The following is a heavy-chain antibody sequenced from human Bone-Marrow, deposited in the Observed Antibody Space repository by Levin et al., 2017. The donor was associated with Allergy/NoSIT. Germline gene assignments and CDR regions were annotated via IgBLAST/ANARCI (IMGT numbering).Heavy chain of an antibody. CDR2: VSSGNSYE. J-gene: IGHJ4*02. V-gene: IGHV3-21*01. D-gene: IGHD2/OR15-2a*01. CDR1: GFTFSTYT. CDR3: ARAQGAYDFARVQGAYDFDS. Sequence: GGSLRLSCAASGFTFSTYTMNWVRQAPGKGLEWVSSVSSGNSYEYYADSVKGRFTISRDDAKNSVYLQMNSLRAEDTAVYYCARAQGAYDFARVQGAYDFDSWGQGTLVTVSS.